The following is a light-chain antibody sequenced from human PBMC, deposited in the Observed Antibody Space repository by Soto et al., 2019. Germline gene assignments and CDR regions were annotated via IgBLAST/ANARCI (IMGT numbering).Light chain of an antibody. V-gene: IGLV1-44*01. J-gene: IGLJ1*01. CDR1: SSNIASNT. CDR2: NNA. Sequence: QSVLTRPPSASGTPGQRVTISCSGSSSNIASNTVHWYQQLPGTAPKLLIYNNAQRPSGVPDRFSGTKSGTSASLAISGLQSEDEADYFCAAWDDTLNGYVFGTGTKVTVL. CDR3: AAWDDTLNGYV.